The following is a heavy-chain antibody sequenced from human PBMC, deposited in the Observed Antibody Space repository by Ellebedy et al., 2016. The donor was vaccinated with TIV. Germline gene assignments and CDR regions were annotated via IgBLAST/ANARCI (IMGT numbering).Heavy chain of an antibody. CDR2: IRQEGDEI. D-gene: IGHD4-17*01. J-gene: IGHJ5*02. Sequence: GESLKISCAASGFNFRSYWMTWVRQAPGKGLERVAKIRQEGDEIYYVESVKGRFTISRDNAKNSLFLQMNSLRVEDTAVYYCARRASYGDYAVQVNPWFDPWGQGTLVTVSS. CDR1: GFNFRSYW. V-gene: IGHV3-7*01. CDR3: ARRASYGDYAVQVNPWFDP.